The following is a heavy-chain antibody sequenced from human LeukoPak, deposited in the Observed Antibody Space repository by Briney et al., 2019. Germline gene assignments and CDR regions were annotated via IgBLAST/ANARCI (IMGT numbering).Heavy chain of an antibody. CDR3: ARGVTMIVVVIHDWYFDL. CDR2: IYYSGRT. V-gene: IGHV4-39*01. CDR1: GGSISSSSYY. Sequence: SETLSLTCTVSGGSISSSSYYWGWIRQPPGKGLEWIGNIYYSGRTYYNPSLKSRVTISVDPPKNQFSLKLCSVTAADTAVYYCARGVTMIVVVIHDWYFDLWGRGTLVTVSS. J-gene: IGHJ2*01. D-gene: IGHD3-22*01.